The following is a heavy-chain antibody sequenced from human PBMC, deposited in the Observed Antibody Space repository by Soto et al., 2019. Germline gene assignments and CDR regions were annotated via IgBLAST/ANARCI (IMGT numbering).Heavy chain of an antibody. Sequence: QVQLQESGPGLVKPSQTLSLTCTVSGGSISSGGYYWSWIRQHPGKGLEWIGYIYYSGSTSYNPSLKSRVTISVDTSKNQFSLKLSSVTAADTAVYYCARGDMVRGVTQFDYWGQGTLVTVSS. CDR3: ARGDMVRGVTQFDY. V-gene: IGHV4-31*03. D-gene: IGHD3-10*01. J-gene: IGHJ4*02. CDR2: IYYSGST. CDR1: GGSISSGGYY.